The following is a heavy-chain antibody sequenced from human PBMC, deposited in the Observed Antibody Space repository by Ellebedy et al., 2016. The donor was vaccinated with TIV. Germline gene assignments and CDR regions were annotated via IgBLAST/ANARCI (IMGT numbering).Heavy chain of an antibody. V-gene: IGHV5-10-1*01. CDR3: TRRTSSGYDY. Sequence: GGSLRPSCKGSGYSFTNYWISWVRQMPGKGLEWMGKIDPTDSYTNYSPSFQGHVSISAYKSISTAYLQWSGLKASDTAMYYCTRRTSSGYDYWGQGTLVTVSS. J-gene: IGHJ4*02. CDR1: GYSFTNYW. D-gene: IGHD6-19*01. CDR2: IDPTDSYT.